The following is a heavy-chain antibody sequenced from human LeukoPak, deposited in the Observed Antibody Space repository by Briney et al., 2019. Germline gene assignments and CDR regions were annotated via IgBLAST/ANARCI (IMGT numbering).Heavy chain of an antibody. Sequence: GGSLRLSCAASGFTFSSYGMHWVRQAPGKGLEWVAFIRYDGSNKYYADSVKGRFTISRDNAKNSLYLQMNSLRAEDTALYYCAKGLGTMVRGVDYWGQGTLVTVSS. D-gene: IGHD3-10*01. CDR3: AKGLGTMVRGVDY. V-gene: IGHV3-30*02. CDR1: GFTFSSYG. CDR2: IRYDGSNK. J-gene: IGHJ4*02.